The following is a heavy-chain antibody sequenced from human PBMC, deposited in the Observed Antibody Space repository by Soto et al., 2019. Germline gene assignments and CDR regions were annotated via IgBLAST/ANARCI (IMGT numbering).Heavy chain of an antibody. D-gene: IGHD2-15*01. V-gene: IGHV4-39*01. CDR1: GGSISSSSYY. CDR3: ARGPGGPDGPGDY. J-gene: IGHJ4*02. Sequence: SETLSLTCTVSGGSISSSSYYWGWIRQPPGKGLEWIGSIYYSGSTYYNPSLKGRVTISVDTSKNQFSLKLSSVTAADTAVYYCARGPGGPDGPGDYWGQGTLVTVSS. CDR2: IYYSGST.